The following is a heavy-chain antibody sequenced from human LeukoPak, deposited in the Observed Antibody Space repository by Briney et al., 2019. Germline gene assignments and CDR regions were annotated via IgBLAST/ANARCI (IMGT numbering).Heavy chain of an antibody. V-gene: IGHV4-59*12. CDR2: IYHSGST. CDR1: GGSISTYY. J-gene: IGHJ6*04. Sequence: SETLSLTCTVSGGSISTYYWSWIRQPPGKGLEWTGYIYHSGSTNYNPSLKSRVTISVDTSKNQFSLKLSSVTAADTAVYYCARDMSGSGWIMDVWGKGTTVTISS. CDR3: ARDMSGSGWIMDV. D-gene: IGHD6-19*01.